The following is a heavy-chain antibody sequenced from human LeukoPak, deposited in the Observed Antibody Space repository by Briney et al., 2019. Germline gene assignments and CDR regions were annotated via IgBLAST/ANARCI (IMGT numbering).Heavy chain of an antibody. Sequence: ASVKVSCKASGCTFTRYYMHWVRQAPGQGLEWMGIINPSGGSRSYAQKFQGRVTMTRDTSTSTVYMELSSLRSEDTAVYYCARDRARGESSGLLDYWGQGTLVTVSS. CDR2: INPSGGSR. V-gene: IGHV1-46*01. J-gene: IGHJ4*02. D-gene: IGHD6-19*01. CDR3: ARDRARGESSGLLDY. CDR1: GCTFTRYY.